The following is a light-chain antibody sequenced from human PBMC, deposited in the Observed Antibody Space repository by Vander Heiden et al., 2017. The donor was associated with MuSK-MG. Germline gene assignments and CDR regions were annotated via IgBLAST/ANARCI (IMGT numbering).Light chain of an antibody. CDR2: AAS. CDR3: QQYYSVPRD. J-gene: IGKJ1*01. Sequence: DIQMTQSPSSLSASVGDRVTITCRASQSISISLNWFQQKPGKAPKVLIYAASSLRSGVPPRFSGSGSGTDFTLTISSLQPEDFATYYCQQYYSVPRDFGQGTKVEIK. V-gene: IGKV1-39*01. CDR1: QSISIS.